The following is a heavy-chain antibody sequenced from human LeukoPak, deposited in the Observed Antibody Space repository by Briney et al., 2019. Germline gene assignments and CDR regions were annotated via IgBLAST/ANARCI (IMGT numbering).Heavy chain of an antibody. CDR2: IYYSGST. D-gene: IGHD3-16*01. CDR1: GASISSGAYY. V-gene: IGHV4-31*03. J-gene: IGHJ4*02. Sequence: SQTLSLTCTVSGASISSGAYYWNWIRQHPGKGLEWIAYIYYSGSTYYNPSLKSRVTISVDTSKNQFSLKLSSVTAADTAVYYCARGLYGDYWGQGTLVTVSS. CDR3: ARGLYGDY.